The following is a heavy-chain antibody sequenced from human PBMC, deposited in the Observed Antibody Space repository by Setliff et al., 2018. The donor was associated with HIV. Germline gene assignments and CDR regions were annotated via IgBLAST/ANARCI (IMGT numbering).Heavy chain of an antibody. Sequence: PSETLSLTCTVSGGSISSGSNYWSWIRQPAGKGLEWIGRIYTSGSTNYNPSLKSRVTISVDTSNNQFSLKLSSVTAADTAVYYCARHDTEYSSYPIDYWGQGNLVTVSS. D-gene: IGHD6-6*01. CDR1: GGSISSGSNY. CDR3: ARHDTEYSSYPIDY. V-gene: IGHV4-61*02. CDR2: IYTSGST. J-gene: IGHJ4*02.